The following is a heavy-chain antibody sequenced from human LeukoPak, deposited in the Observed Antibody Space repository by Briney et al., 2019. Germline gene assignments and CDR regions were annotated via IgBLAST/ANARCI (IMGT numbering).Heavy chain of an antibody. V-gene: IGHV3-23*01. CDR3: AQWSRYFDY. Sequence: GGSLRLSCAASGFTFSSYSMNWVRQAPGKGLEWVSAISGSGYSTYYADSVKGRFTISRDNSKNTLCLQMNSLRAEDTALYFCAQWSRYFDYWGQGTLVTVSS. CDR2: ISGSGYST. J-gene: IGHJ4*02. CDR1: GFTFSSYS. D-gene: IGHD1-26*01.